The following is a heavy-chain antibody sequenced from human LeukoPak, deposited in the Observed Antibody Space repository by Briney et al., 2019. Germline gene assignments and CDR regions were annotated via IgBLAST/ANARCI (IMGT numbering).Heavy chain of an antibody. V-gene: IGHV4-39*01. CDR1: GGSIISSSYY. Sequence: SETLSLTCTVSGGSIISSSYYWGWIRQPPGKGLEWIGSIYYSGSTYYNPSLKSRITMSVDTSKNQFSLKLSSVTAADRAVYFCARLRIAAAGDYFDYWGQGSLVTVSS. CDR2: IYYSGST. J-gene: IGHJ4*02. D-gene: IGHD6-13*01. CDR3: ARLRIAAAGDYFDY.